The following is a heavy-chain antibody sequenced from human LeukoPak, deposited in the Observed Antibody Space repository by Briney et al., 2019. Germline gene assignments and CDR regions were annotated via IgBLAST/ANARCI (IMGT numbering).Heavy chain of an antibody. Sequence: GESLRLSCAASGFTVSSNYMSWVRQAPGKGLEWVSVIYSGGSTYYADSVKGRFTISRDNSKNTLYLQMNSLRAEDTAVYYCARTDSSSWPPPLDYWGQGTLVTVSS. D-gene: IGHD6-13*01. CDR2: IYSGGST. J-gene: IGHJ4*02. CDR1: GFTVSSNY. CDR3: ARTDSSSWPPPLDY. V-gene: IGHV3-53*01.